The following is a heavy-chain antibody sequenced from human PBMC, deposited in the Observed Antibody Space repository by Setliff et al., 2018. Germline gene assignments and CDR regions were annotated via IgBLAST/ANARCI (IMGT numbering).Heavy chain of an antibody. D-gene: IGHD3-3*01. CDR2: ISSSSTI. CDR1: GFTFSSYS. V-gene: IGHV3-48*01. CDR3: ARQNDFWSGQDFDY. Sequence: PGGSLRLSCAASGFTFSSYSMNWVRQAPGKGLEWVSYISSSSTIYYADSVKGRFTISRDNAKNSLYLQMNSLRAEDTAVYYCARQNDFWSGQDFDYWGQGTLVTVSS. J-gene: IGHJ4*02.